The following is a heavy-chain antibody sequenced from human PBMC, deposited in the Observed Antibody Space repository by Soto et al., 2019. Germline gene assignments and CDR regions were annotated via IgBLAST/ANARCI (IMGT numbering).Heavy chain of an antibody. V-gene: IGHV3-66*01. CDR3: ARVHSSSYHYFHY. J-gene: IGHJ4*02. CDR1: GFTVSNYH. CDR2: IYTSGSA. Sequence: EVQLVESGGGLVQPGGSLRLSCAASGFTVSNYHMNWVSRAPGKGLEWVSVIYTSGSADFADSVKGRFSISRDDSKNTLYLQMSSLRAEDTAVYYCARVHSSSYHYFHYWGQGTLGTVS. D-gene: IGHD6-13*01.